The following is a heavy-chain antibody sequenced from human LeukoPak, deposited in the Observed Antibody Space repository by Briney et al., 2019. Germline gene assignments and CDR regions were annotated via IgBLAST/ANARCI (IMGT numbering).Heavy chain of an antibody. Sequence: PGGPFRFSWAVFASGFPFSKAWLSGVPQAQGKGLEGGAFLSYDGSNKYYADSVKGRFTISRDNSKNTLYLQMNSLRAEDTAVYYCARDLTVPPRESLYFDYWGQGTLVTVSS. CDR3: ARDLTVPPRESLYFDY. V-gene: IGHV3-30*03. CDR1: GFPFSKAW. D-gene: IGHD3-10*01. CDR2: LSYDGSNK. J-gene: IGHJ4*02.